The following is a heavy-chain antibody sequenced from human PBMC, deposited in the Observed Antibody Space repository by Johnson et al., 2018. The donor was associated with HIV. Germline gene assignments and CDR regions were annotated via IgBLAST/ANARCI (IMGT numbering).Heavy chain of an antibody. J-gene: IGHJ3*02. D-gene: IGHD6-13*01. V-gene: IGHV3-66*02. CDR3: ATRQQLVPGAFDI. CDR1: GFILSNAW. Sequence: VQLVESGGGVVQPGRSLRLSCAASGFILSNAWMSWVRQGPGKGLEWVSVIFSVGNTYYADSVKGRFTISRDNSKNTLYLQMNSLRAEDTAVYYCATRQQLVPGAFDIWGQGTMVTVSS. CDR2: IFSVGNT.